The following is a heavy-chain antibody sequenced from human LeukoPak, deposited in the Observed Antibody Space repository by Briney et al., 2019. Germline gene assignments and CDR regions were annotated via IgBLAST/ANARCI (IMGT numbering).Heavy chain of an antibody. D-gene: IGHD1-20*01. Sequence: GGSLRLSCAASGFSFDDYAMHWVRQAPGEGLEWVSGIRWNSGSIGYADSVKGRFTISRDNAKNSLYLQMNSLRAEDTALYYCAKDMALGITGTTLNWGQGTMVTVSS. J-gene: IGHJ3*01. CDR2: IRWNSGSI. CDR1: GFSFDDYA. CDR3: AKDMALGITGTTLN. V-gene: IGHV3-9*01.